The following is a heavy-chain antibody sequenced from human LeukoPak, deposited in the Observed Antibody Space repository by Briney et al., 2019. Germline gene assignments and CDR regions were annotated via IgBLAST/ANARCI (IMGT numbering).Heavy chain of an antibody. J-gene: IGHJ5*02. CDR1: GGTFSSYA. V-gene: IGHV1-69*01. Sequence: SVKVSCKASGGTFSSYAISWVRQAPGQGLEWMGGIIPIFGTANYAQKFQGRVTITADESTSTAYMELSSLRSEDTAVYYCARDVSGYSSGWSTGGWFDPWGQGTLVTVSS. CDR3: ARDVSGYSSGWSTGGWFDP. CDR2: IIPIFGTA. D-gene: IGHD6-19*01.